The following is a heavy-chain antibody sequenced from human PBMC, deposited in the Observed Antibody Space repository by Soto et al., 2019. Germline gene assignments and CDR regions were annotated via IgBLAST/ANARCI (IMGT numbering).Heavy chain of an antibody. J-gene: IGHJ4*02. Sequence: QVQLQESGPGLVKPSETLSPTCTVSGGSISSYFWSWIRQPPGKGLEWIGYIYYSGSTNYNPSLKSRVTISVDTSKNQFSLRLSSVTAADTAVYYCANYDSSGFGIWGWGQGTLVTVSS. CDR3: ANYDSSGFGIWG. D-gene: IGHD3-22*01. V-gene: IGHV4-59*01. CDR2: IYYSGST. CDR1: GGSISSYF.